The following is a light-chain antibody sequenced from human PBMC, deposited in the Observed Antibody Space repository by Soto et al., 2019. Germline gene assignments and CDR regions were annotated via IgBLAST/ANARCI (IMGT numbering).Light chain of an antibody. CDR3: QQWYAAPNT. CDR2: CAF. V-gene: IGKV4-1*01. CDR1: QSLISSSNNRNY. J-gene: IGKJ2*01. Sequence: DIVMTQSPDSLAVSLGEGATIHCKSSQSLISSSNNRNYLAWYRQKPVQPPEVLNYCAFNRESGVPDRFIGSGSGTDFALTINELQAEDVAVYCCQQWYAAPNTFGQGTKLEIK.